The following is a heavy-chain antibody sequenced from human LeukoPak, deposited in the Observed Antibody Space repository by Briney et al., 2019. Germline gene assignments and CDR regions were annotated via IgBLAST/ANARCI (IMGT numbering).Heavy chain of an antibody. CDR2: MNPKTGRT. CDR1: GNTSTTYD. CDR3: VTGVPWD. Sequence: GASVKVSCKASGNTSTTYDFNWVRQAPGQGFEWMGWMNPKTGRTGFAQKFRGRFTMTRNISINTAYLEVTNLRFEDTALYYCVTGVPWDWGQGSLITVSS. J-gene: IGHJ4*02. V-gene: IGHV1-8*01. D-gene: IGHD1-26*01.